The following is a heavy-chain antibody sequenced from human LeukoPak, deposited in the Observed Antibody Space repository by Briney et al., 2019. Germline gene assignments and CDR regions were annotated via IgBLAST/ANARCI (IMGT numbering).Heavy chain of an antibody. CDR3: ARDFYPSTTVTTSLDY. V-gene: IGHV3-30*04. CDR2: ISYDGSNK. CDR1: GFTFSNHA. D-gene: IGHD4-17*01. Sequence: GGSLRPSCAASGFTFSNHAMHWVRQTPGKGLEWVAVISYDGSNKYYGDSVKGRFTISRDNSKNTLFLQMNSLRAEDTAVYYCARDFYPSTTVTTSLDYWGQGTLVTVSS. J-gene: IGHJ4*02.